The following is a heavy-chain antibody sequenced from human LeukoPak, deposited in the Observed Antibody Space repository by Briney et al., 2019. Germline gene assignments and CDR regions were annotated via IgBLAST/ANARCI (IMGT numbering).Heavy chain of an antibody. Sequence: DPSQTLSLTCTVSGGSISSGGYYWSWIRQHPGKGLEWIGYIYYSGSTYYNPSLKSRVTISVDTSKNQFSLKLSSVTAADTAMYYCARDRFHYGSGIWDWFDPWGQGTLVTVSS. V-gene: IGHV4-31*03. J-gene: IGHJ5*02. D-gene: IGHD3-10*01. CDR1: GGSISSGGYY. CDR2: IYYSGST. CDR3: ARDRFHYGSGIWDWFDP.